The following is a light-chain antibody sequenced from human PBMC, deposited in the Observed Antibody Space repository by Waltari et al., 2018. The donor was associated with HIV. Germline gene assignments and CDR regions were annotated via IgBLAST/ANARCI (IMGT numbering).Light chain of an antibody. CDR3: QSADSSGTYV. CDR1: ALPKQY. Sequence: SYELTQPPSVSVSPGQTARITCSGDALPKQYAYWYQQKPGQAPVLVIYKDSERPSGIPERFSGSSSGTTVTFTISGVQAEDEADYYCQSADSSGTYVFGTGTKVTVL. J-gene: IGLJ1*01. CDR2: KDS. V-gene: IGLV3-25*03.